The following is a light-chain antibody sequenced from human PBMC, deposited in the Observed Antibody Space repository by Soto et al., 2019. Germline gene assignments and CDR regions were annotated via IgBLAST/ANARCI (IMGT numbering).Light chain of an antibody. V-gene: IGLV1-51*01. CDR2: DND. CDR1: SSNIGNSY. CDR3: GTWDSSLSAMV. J-gene: IGLJ2*01. Sequence: QSVLTQPPSVSGAPGQKVTISCSGSSSNIGNSYVSWYQQLPRTAPKLLIYDNDKRPSGIPDRFSGSKSGTSATLGITGLQTGDEADYYCGTWDSSLSAMVFGGGTKVTVL.